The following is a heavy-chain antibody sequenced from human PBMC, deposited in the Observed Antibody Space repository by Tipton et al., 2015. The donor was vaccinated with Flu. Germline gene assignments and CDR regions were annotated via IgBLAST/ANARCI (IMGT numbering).Heavy chain of an antibody. CDR1: GFTVSSNY. CDR3: ATRIGKYCSGGSCYNGGIIFDY. CDR2: IYSGGST. J-gene: IGHJ4*02. Sequence: SLRLSCAASGFTVSSNYMSWVRQAPGKGLEWVSVIYSGGSTYYADSVKGRFTISRDNSKNTLYLQMNSLRAEDTAVYYCATRIGKYCSGGSCYNGGIIFDYWGQGTLVTVSS. D-gene: IGHD2-15*01. V-gene: IGHV3-53*01.